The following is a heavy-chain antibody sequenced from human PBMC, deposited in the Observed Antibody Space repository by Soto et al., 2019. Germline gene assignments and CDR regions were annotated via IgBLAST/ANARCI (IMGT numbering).Heavy chain of an antibody. CDR1: GGTFSSYT. CDR3: ARSLRNYDFWSGYTYFDY. CDR2: IIPILGIA. V-gene: IGHV1-69*02. Sequence: QVQLVQSGAEVKKPGSSVKVSCKASGGTFSSYTISWVRQAPGQGLEWMGRIIPILGIANYAQKFQGRVTIIADKSTSTAYMELSSLRSEDTAVYYCARSLRNYDFWSGYTYFDYWGQGTLVTVSS. D-gene: IGHD3-3*01. J-gene: IGHJ4*02.